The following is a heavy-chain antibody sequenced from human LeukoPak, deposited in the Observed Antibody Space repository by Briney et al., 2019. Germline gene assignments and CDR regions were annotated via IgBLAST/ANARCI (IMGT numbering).Heavy chain of an antibody. D-gene: IGHD3-10*01. V-gene: IGHV3-23*01. J-gene: IGHJ4*02. Sequence: GGSLRLSCAASGFTFSNYAMTWVRQAPGQGLEWVSTITNGAAGTFYADSVKGRFTISRDNSKNTLYLQMNSLRAEDTAVYSCAKGRFGELYLDYWGQGTLVTVSS. CDR1: GFTFSNYA. CDR2: ITNGAAGT. CDR3: AKGRFGELYLDY.